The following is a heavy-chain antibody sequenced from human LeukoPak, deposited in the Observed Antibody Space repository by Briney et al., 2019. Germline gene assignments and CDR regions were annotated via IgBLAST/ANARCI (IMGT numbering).Heavy chain of an antibody. Sequence: SETLSLTCTVSGDSIRSDFYYWSWIRQPAGKELEGIGRIYTSGSTTYNPSLKSRVTISIDMSKNQFSLHLSSVTAADTAVYYCASARRYSGYDSWEFYYYGMDVWGRGTTVTVSS. J-gene: IGHJ6*02. D-gene: IGHD5-12*01. CDR1: GDSIRSDFYY. CDR2: IYTSGST. CDR3: ASARRYSGYDSWEFYYYGMDV. V-gene: IGHV4-61*02.